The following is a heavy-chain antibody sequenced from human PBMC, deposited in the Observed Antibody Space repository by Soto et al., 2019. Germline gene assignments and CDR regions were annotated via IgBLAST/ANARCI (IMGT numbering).Heavy chain of an antibody. J-gene: IGHJ4*02. D-gene: IGHD3-22*01. V-gene: IGHV3-15*07. CDR2: IKSKTDGGTT. Sequence: PGGSLRLSCAASGFTFSNAWMNWVRQAPGKGLEWVGRIKSKTDGGTTDYAAPVKGRFTISRDDSKNTLYLQMNSLKTEDTAVHYCTTDVGYDYYDSSGLDYWGQGTLVTVSS. CDR3: TTDVGYDYYDSSGLDY. CDR1: GFTFSNAW.